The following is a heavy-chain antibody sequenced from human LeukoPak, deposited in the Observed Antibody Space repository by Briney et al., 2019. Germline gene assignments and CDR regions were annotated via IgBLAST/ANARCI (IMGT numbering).Heavy chain of an antibody. CDR2: IYYNGRT. D-gene: IGHD2-2*01. V-gene: IGHV4-39*07. CDR3: ARDGSSTSFLDP. J-gene: IGHJ5*02. Sequence: SETLSLTCTVSGGSISSSSYYWGWIRQPPGKGLEWIGNIYYNGRTYYNPSLESRVTISEDMSKNQFSLKVTSVTAADTAVYYCARDGSSTSFLDPWGQGTLVTVSS. CDR1: GGSISSSSYY.